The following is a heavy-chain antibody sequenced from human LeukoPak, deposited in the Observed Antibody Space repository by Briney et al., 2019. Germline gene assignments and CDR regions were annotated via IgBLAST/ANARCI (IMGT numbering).Heavy chain of an antibody. CDR2: INHSGST. CDR1: GGSFSGYY. CDR3: ARPPRYGSGSYYFY. D-gene: IGHD3-10*01. Sequence: PSETLSLTCAVYGGSFSGYYWSWIRQPPGKGLEWIGEINHSGSTNYNPSLKSRVTISVDTSKNQFSLKLSSVTAADTAVYYCARPPRYGSGSYYFYWGQGTLVTVSS. J-gene: IGHJ4*02. V-gene: IGHV4-34*01.